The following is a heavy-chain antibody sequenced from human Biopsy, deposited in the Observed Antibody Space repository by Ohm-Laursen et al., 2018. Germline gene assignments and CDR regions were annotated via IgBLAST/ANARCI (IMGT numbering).Heavy chain of an antibody. D-gene: IGHD2-15*01. CDR1: GYTFTGQY. V-gene: IGHV1-2*02. CDR3: AKGQDLRGGAEYFQH. J-gene: IGHJ1*01. CDR2: INPHSGTT. Sequence: ASVKVSCKASGYTFTGQYLHWVRQVPGQGLEWVGWINPHSGTTKFAQDFQGRVTMTRDTSITTAYMELRRLRSDDTAVYYCAKGQDLRGGAEYFQHWGQGALVAVSS.